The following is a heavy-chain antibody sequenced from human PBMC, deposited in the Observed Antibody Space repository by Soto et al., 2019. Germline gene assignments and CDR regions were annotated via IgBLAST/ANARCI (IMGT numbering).Heavy chain of an antibody. V-gene: IGHV5-10-1*01. CDR1: GYSFTSYW. J-gene: IGHJ4*02. D-gene: IGHD5-18*01. Sequence: GESLKSSFHGSGYSFTSYWISWVRQMPGKVLELMGRIDPSDSYTNYSPSFQGHVTISADKSISTAYLQWSSLKASETAMYYCDIKDLVDTAMVPYYFECWGQGTLVTVSS. CDR2: IDPSDSYT. CDR3: DIKDLVDTAMVPYYFEC.